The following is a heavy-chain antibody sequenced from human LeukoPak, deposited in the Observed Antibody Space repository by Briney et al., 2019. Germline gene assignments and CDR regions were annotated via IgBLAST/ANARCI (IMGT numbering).Heavy chain of an antibody. CDR1: GYSFTSYW. CDR3: ARHVGASSWQPLGY. Sequence: HGESLQISCKGSGYSFTSYWIGWVRQMSGKGLEWMGIIYPGDSDTRYSPSFQGQVTISADKSISTAFLQWSSLKASDTATYYCARHVGASSWQPLGYWGQGTLVTVSS. CDR2: IYPGDSDT. D-gene: IGHD6-13*01. J-gene: IGHJ4*02. V-gene: IGHV5-51*01.